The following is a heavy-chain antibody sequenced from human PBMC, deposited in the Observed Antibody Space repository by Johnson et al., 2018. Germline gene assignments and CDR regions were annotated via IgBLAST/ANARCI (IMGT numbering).Heavy chain of an antibody. CDR2: ISYDGRTK. Sequence: QVQLVESGGGVVQPGRSLRLSCAGSGFTFSSYGMHWVRQAPGKGLEWVAVISYDGRTKYYADSVRGRFTISRDNSKNTLYLQMNTLRAEDNAVYFCSKEGEVSYDYHDYMDVWGKGTTVTV. D-gene: IGHD3-16*02. CDR1: GFTFSSYG. CDR3: SKEGEVSYDYHDYMDV. J-gene: IGHJ6*03. V-gene: IGHV3-30*18.